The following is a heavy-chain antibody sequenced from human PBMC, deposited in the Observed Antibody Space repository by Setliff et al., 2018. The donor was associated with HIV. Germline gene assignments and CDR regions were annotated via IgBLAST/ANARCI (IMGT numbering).Heavy chain of an antibody. D-gene: IGHD3-16*01. V-gene: IGHV4-61*09. Sequence: SETLSLTCTVSGGSLSSSNYFWSWIRQPVGKGLEWIGHVFATGPTNYNPSLGTRITISVDTSKNQFSLTLRSVTAADTAVYYCARAAYSGTYLWEPATDLWGRGSLVTVSS. CDR1: GGSLSSSNYF. J-gene: IGHJ2*01. CDR2: VFATGPT. CDR3: ARAAYSGTYLWEPATDL.